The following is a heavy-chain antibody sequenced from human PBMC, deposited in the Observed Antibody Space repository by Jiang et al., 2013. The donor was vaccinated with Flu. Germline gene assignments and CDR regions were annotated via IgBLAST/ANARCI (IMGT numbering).Heavy chain of an antibody. CDR2: IYYSGST. CDR1: GGSISSYY. D-gene: IGHD3-22*01. CDR3: ARGNYYDSSGYYYEPDY. J-gene: IGHJ4*02. V-gene: IGHV4-59*01. Sequence: TCTVSGGSISSYYWSWIRQPPGKGLEWIGYIYYSGSTNYNPSLKSRVTISVDTSKNQFSLKLSSVTAADTAVYYCARGNYYDSSGYYYEPDYWGQGTLVTVSS.